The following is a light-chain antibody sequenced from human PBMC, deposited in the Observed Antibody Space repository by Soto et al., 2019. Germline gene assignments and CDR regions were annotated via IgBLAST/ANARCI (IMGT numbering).Light chain of an antibody. Sequence: EIVLTQSPATLSLSPGERATLSCGASRTLDSIYLAWYQQKPGLAPRLVIYDASSRATGIPDRFSGSGSGTFFPTTSNIVAPEVVAVYCCQQYDNFITFGGGTKVEIK. CDR2: DAS. CDR1: RTLDSIY. V-gene: IGKV3D-20*01. J-gene: IGKJ4*01. CDR3: QQYDNFIT.